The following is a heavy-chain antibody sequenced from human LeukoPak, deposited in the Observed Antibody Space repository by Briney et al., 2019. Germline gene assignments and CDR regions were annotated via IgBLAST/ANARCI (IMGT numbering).Heavy chain of an antibody. Sequence: SETLSLTCTVSVGSINNYFWSWIRQPPGKGLEWIGQITYSGNTKYNPSLKRRVTISVDTSKNQFSLNLRAVTTADTAVYYCAKGLAAKGLYYYYMDVWGKGTTVTVSS. CDR1: VGSINNYF. CDR3: AKGLAAKGLYYYYMDV. CDR2: ITYSGNT. V-gene: IGHV4-59*01. J-gene: IGHJ6*03. D-gene: IGHD6-19*01.